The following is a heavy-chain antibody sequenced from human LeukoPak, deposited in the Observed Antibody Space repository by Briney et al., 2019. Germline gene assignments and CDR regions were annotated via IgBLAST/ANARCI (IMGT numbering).Heavy chain of an antibody. Sequence: PSETLSLTCTVSGGSISSYYWSWIRQPPGKGLEWIGSIYYSGSTYYNPSLKSRVTISVDTSKNQFSLKLSSVTAADTAVYYCARHAAMVFYYYYYMDVWGKGTTVTVSS. CDR2: IYYSGST. V-gene: IGHV4-59*05. D-gene: IGHD5-18*01. CDR1: GGSISSYY. J-gene: IGHJ6*03. CDR3: ARHAAMVFYYYYYMDV.